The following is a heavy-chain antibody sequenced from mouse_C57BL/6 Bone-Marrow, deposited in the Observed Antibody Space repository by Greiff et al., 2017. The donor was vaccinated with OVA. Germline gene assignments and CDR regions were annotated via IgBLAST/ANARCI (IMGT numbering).Heavy chain of an antibody. CDR2: ISSGSSTI. J-gene: IGHJ4*01. CDR3: ARPVVDAMEY. CDR1: GFTFSDYG. V-gene: IGHV5-17*01. Sequence: EVHLVESGGGLVKPGGSLKLSCAASGFTFSDYGMHWVRQAPEKGLEWVAYISSGSSTIYYADTVKGRFTISRDKATNTLFLQMTSLRSEDTALYYCARPVVDAMEYWGQGTSVTVSS. D-gene: IGHD1-1*01.